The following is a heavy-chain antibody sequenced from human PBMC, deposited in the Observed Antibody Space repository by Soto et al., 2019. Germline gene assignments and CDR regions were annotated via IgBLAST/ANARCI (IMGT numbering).Heavy chain of an antibody. V-gene: IGHV1-69*01. CDR3: ATRVSISGVVISWFDP. J-gene: IGHJ5*01. Sequence: QVQLVQSGAEVKEPGSSVKVSCKASGGTFSSYSISWVRQAPGQGLEWMGGIIPILGTVQYAQKFQGRLTITADESTSTAYMELSRLKSDDTAVYYCATRVSISGVVISWFDPWGRGTLVTVSS. CDR2: IIPILGTV. CDR1: GGTFSSYS. D-gene: IGHD3-3*01.